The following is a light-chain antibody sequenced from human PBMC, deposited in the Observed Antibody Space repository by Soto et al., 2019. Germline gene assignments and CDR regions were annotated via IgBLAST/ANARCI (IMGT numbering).Light chain of an antibody. J-gene: IGLJ1*01. CDR3: QTYDSSLSGLYV. CDR2: GNT. CDR1: SSKIGAGSD. V-gene: IGLV1-40*01. Sequence: QSVLTQPPSISGAPGLRVTISCTGSSSKIGAGSDVHWYHQLPGTAPKLLIYGNTNRPSGVPDRFSGSKSGTSASLAIAGLETEDEGDYYCQTYDSSLSGLYVFGTGTNVTVL.